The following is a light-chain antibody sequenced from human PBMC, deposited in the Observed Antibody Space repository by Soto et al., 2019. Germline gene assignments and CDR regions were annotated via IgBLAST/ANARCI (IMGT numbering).Light chain of an antibody. CDR3: LQYETYWT. J-gene: IGKJ1*01. CDR2: KAS. CDR1: QTISDW. V-gene: IGKV1-5*03. Sequence: DIQMTQSPSTLSASIGDRVTITCRASQTISDWLAWHQQKPGKAPKLLIYKASSLESGVPSRFSGSGSGTEFTLTFSSLQPDDFATYYCLQYETYWTFGQGTKVDIK.